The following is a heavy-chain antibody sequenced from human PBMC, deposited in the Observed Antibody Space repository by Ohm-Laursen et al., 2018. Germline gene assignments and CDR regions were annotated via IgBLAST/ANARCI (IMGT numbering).Heavy chain of an antibody. CDR2: INHSGST. CDR1: GGSFSGYY. J-gene: IGHJ6*02. CDR3: ARGGRRYYYYYGMDV. V-gene: IGHV4-34*01. Sequence: SETLSLTCAVYGGSFSGYYWSWIRQPPGKGLEWIGEINHSGSTNYNPSLKSRVTISVDTSKNQSSLKLSSVTAADTAVYYCARGGRRYYYYYGMDVWGQGTTVTVSS.